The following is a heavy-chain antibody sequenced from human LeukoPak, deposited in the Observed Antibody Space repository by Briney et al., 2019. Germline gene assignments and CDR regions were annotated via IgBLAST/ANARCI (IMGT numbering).Heavy chain of an antibody. J-gene: IGHJ4*02. CDR3: TRRGSQWDFQVDY. CDR1: GFTFSSYS. V-gene: IGHV3-21*01. Sequence: TGGSLTLSCTASGFTFSSYSMNWVRQAPGKGLEWVSSITSSGRYIYYADSVKGRFTIFRDNSENSLYLQMDSLTAEDTAVYYCTRRGSQWDFQVDYWGQGTRVAVS. D-gene: IGHD1-26*01. CDR2: ITSSGRYI.